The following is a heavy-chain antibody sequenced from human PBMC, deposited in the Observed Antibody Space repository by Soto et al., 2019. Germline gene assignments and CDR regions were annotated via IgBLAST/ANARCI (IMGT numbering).Heavy chain of an antibody. CDR1: GGSFSGYY. CDR3: ARGGEVDTAMAYFDY. D-gene: IGHD5-18*01. J-gene: IGHJ4*02. Sequence: QVQLQQWGAGLLKPSETLSLTCAVYGGSFSGYYWSWIRQPPGKGLEWIGEINHSGSTNYNPSLKCQVTISVHTSKNQFSLKLSSVTAADTAVYYCARGGEVDTAMAYFDYWGQGTLVTVSS. CDR2: INHSGST. V-gene: IGHV4-34*01.